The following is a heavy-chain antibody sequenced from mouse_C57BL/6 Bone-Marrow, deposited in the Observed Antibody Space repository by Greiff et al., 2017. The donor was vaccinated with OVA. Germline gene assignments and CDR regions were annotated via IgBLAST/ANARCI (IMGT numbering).Heavy chain of an antibody. Sequence: QVQLQQSGPELVRPGASVKISCKAPGYTFTSHWMQWVRQRPGQGLEWIGEILPGSGSTYYNEKFKGKATLTVDTSSSTAYMQLSSLTSEDAAVYFCARLITTVVDGYFDVWGTGTTVTVSS. CDR1: GYTFTSHW. V-gene: IGHV1-56*01. CDR3: ARLITTVVDGYFDV. D-gene: IGHD1-1*01. J-gene: IGHJ1*03. CDR2: ILPGSGST.